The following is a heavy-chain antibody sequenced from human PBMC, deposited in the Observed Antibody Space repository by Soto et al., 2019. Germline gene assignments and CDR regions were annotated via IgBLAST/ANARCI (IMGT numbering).Heavy chain of an antibody. V-gene: IGHV3-74*01. D-gene: IGHD4-17*01. CDR2: INSDGSST. Sequence: SGFTFSSYWMHWVRQAPGKGLVWVSRINSDGSSTSYADSVKGRFTISRDNAKNTLYLQMNSLRAEDTAVYYCARSSRLVTTSWYYYGMDVWGQGTTVTVSS. CDR1: GFTFSSYW. J-gene: IGHJ6*02. CDR3: ARSSRLVTTSWYYYGMDV.